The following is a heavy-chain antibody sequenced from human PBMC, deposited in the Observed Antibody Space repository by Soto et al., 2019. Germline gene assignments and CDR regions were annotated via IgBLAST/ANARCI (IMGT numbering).Heavy chain of an antibody. D-gene: IGHD6-19*01. Sequence: SETLSLTCTVSGGSISSGGYYWSWIRQHPGKGLEWIGYIYYSGSTYYNPSLKSRVTISVDTSKNQFSLKLSSVTAADTAVYYCARDRAVAGGREWFDPWGQGTLVTVSS. J-gene: IGHJ5*02. CDR1: GGSISSGGYY. CDR2: IYYSGST. CDR3: ARDRAVAGGREWFDP. V-gene: IGHV4-31*03.